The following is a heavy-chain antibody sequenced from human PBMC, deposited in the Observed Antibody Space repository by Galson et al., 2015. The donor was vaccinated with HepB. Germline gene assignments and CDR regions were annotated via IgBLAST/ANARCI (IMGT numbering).Heavy chain of an antibody. CDR2: IIPILGIA. J-gene: IGHJ4*02. V-gene: IGHV1-69*10. CDR1: GGTFSSYA. Sequence: SVKVSCKASGGTFSSYAISWVRQAPGQGLEWMGGIIPILGIANYAQKFQGRVTITADKSTSTAYMELSSLRSEDTAVYYCARDRYGSGSYQPDFDYWGQGTLVTVSS. CDR3: ARDRYGSGSYQPDFDY. D-gene: IGHD3-10*01.